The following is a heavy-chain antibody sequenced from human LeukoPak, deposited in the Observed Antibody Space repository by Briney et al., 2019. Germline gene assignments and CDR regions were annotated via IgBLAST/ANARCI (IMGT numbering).Heavy chain of an antibody. D-gene: IGHD1-26*01. CDR1: GFTFSSYE. V-gene: IGHV3-48*03. Sequence: GGSLRLSCAASGFTFSSYEMNWVRQAPGKGLEWVSYISSSGSTIYYADSVKGRFTISRDNVKKSLDLQMNSLRAEDTALYYCARGRYSGSYLLDYWGQGTLVTVSS. J-gene: IGHJ4*02. CDR3: ARGRYSGSYLLDY. CDR2: ISSSGSTI.